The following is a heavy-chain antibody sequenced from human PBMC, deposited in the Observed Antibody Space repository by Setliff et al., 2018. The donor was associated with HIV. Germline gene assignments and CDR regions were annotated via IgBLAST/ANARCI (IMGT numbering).Heavy chain of an antibody. CDR3: ARRGNDYLWRNCFDP. D-gene: IGHD4-17*01. V-gene: IGHV4-34*01. CDR2: INYSGHT. Sequence: SETLSLTCAVYGGSFSGFYWSWIRQPPGKGLEWIGEINYSGHTNYNSSLKSRVTISVDTSKNQFSERLNSVTAADTAVYYCARRGNDYLWRNCFDPWGQGTLVTVSS. CDR1: GGSFSGFY. J-gene: IGHJ5*02.